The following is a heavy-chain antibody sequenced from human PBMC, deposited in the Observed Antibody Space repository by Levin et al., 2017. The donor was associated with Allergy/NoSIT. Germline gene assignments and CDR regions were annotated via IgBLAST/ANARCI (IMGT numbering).Heavy chain of an antibody. CDR1: GFTFSNYW. V-gene: IGHV3-74*01. D-gene: IGHD2-8*01. CDR3: AGVINGYFQY. Sequence: GGSLRLSCAASGFTFSNYWMHWVRKAPGKGLEWVSRINSDGSSLSYAGSVKGRFTISRDSAKNTLHLQMNSLRAEDTAVYYCAGVINGYFQYWGQGTRVTVSS. J-gene: IGHJ4*02. CDR2: INSDGSSL.